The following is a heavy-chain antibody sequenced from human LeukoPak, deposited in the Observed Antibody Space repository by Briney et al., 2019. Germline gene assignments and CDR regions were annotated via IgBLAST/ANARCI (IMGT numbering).Heavy chain of an antibody. CDR1: TFTFSTFG. Sequence: GGSLRLSCAASTFTFSTFGMHWVRQAPRKGLEWVAVISFDGVDKYYADSVKGRFTISRDNSKDTLYLQMTSLRVEDTAVYYCRAATRYLDYYYDYWGQGTLVTVSS. J-gene: IGHJ4*02. V-gene: IGHV3-30*03. CDR2: ISFDGVDK. D-gene: IGHD3-22*01. CDR3: RAATRYLDYYYDY.